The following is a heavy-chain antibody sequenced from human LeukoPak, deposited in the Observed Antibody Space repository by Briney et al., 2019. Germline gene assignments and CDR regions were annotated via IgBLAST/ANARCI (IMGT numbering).Heavy chain of an antibody. CDR1: GFTFSSYA. J-gene: IGHJ4*02. Sequence: PGGSLRLSCAASGFTFSSYAMSWARQAPGKGLEWVSGISGSGGSTYYADSVKGRFTISRDNSKNTLYLQVNSLRAEDTAVYYCAKDPTSSSPRPDYWGQGTLVTVSS. D-gene: IGHD6-6*01. CDR2: ISGSGGST. CDR3: AKDPTSSSPRPDY. V-gene: IGHV3-23*01.